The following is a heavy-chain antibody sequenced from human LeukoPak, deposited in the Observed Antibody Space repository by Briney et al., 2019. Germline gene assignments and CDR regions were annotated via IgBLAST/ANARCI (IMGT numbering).Heavy chain of an antibody. J-gene: IGHJ4*02. D-gene: IGHD2-15*01. V-gene: IGHV3-49*04. CDR2: IRSKAYGGTT. CDR1: GFTFGDYA. Sequence: GGSLRLSCTASGFTFGDYAMSWVRQAPGKGLEWVGFIRSKAYGGTTEYAASVKGRFTISRDDPKSIAYLQMNSLKTEDTAVYYCTRDMGYCSGGSCSDFDYWGQGTLVTVSS. CDR3: TRDMGYCSGGSCSDFDY.